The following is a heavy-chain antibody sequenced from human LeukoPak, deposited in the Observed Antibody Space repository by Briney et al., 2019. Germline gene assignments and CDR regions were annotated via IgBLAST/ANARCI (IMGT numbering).Heavy chain of an antibody. CDR1: GGTFSSYA. V-gene: IGHV1-69*04. Sequence: GSSVKVSCKASGGTFSSYAISWVRQAPGQGLEWMGRIIPILGIANYAQKFQGRVTMTSDTSASTVYMELSGLRSEDTAIFYCARGIVTPGRDYWGQGTLVIVSS. J-gene: IGHJ4*02. CDR3: ARGIVTPGRDY. CDR2: IIPILGIA. D-gene: IGHD1-26*01.